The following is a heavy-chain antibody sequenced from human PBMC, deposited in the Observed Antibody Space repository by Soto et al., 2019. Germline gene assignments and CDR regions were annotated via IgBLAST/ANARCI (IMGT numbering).Heavy chain of an antibody. CDR1: GYTFTSYA. J-gene: IGHJ6*02. CDR3: SRGIIVVPAPGPYYGMDV. D-gene: IGHD2-2*01. Sequence: QVQLVQSGAEVKKPGASVKVSCKASGYTFTSYAMHWVRQAPGQRLEWMGWINAGNGNTKYSQKFQGRVTITRDTSASTAYMELSRLRSEDTAVYYCSRGIIVVPAPGPYYGMDVWGQGTTVTVSS. CDR2: INAGNGNT. V-gene: IGHV1-3*01.